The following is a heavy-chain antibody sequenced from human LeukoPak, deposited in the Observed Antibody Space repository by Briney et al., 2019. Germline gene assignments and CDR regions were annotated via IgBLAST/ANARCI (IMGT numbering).Heavy chain of an antibody. J-gene: IGHJ4*02. Sequence: PGGSLRLSCAASGFTFSSYAMSWVRQAPGKGLEWVSAISGSGPSTYYGDSVKGRFTISRDNSKNTMYLQMNSLRAEDTAVYYCASGGGYSSAWHSSDYWGQGTLVTVSS. CDR2: ISGSGPST. CDR1: GFTFSSYA. V-gene: IGHV3-23*01. CDR3: ASGGGYSSAWHSSDY. D-gene: IGHD6-19*01.